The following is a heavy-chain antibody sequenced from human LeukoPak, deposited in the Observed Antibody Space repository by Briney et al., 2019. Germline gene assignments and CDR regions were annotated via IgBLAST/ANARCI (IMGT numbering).Heavy chain of an antibody. D-gene: IGHD3-3*01. V-gene: IGHV4-59*01. J-gene: IGHJ3*02. Sequence: SETLSLTCTVSVGSISIYYWSCIPDPPGKGLEWIGYIYYSGSTNYNPSLKSRVTISVDTSKNQFSLKLSSVTAADTAVYYCARVGTITIFGVVIPASFDIWGQGTMVTVSS. CDR2: IYYSGST. CDR1: VGSISIYY. CDR3: ARVGTITIFGVVIPASFDI.